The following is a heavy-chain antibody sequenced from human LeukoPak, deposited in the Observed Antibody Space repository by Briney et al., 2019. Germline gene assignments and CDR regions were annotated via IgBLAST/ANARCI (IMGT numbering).Heavy chain of an antibody. CDR2: IYSGGST. CDR1: GFTFSSNY. CDR3: ARDSSGYYLPAFDI. J-gene: IGHJ3*02. Sequence: PGGXLRLSCAASGFTFSSNYMSWVRQAPGKGLEWVSVIYSGGSTYYSDSVTGRFTISRDNSKNTLYLQMNSLRAEDTAVYYCARDSSGYYLPAFDIWGQGTMVTVSS. V-gene: IGHV3-53*01. D-gene: IGHD3-22*01.